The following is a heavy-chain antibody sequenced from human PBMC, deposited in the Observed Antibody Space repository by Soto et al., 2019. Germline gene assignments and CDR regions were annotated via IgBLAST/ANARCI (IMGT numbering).Heavy chain of an antibody. Sequence: EVQLVQSGGGLVQPGGSLRLSCTPSGFTLSYWMSWVRQAPGKGLEWVANIKEEGSEIQYVDSVKGRFTISRDTAKNSLYLEMNRLRVEETAGYFRASPRAVTSGWDRWGQGTLVTVSS. CDR1: GFTLSYW. D-gene: IGHD4-17*01. V-gene: IGHV3-7*01. CDR3: ASPRAVTSGWDR. J-gene: IGHJ5*02. CDR2: IKEEGSEI.